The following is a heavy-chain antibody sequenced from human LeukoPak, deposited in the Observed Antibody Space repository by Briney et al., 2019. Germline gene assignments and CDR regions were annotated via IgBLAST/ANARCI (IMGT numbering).Heavy chain of an antibody. CDR2: IYYSGST. CDR1: GGSISSSSYY. Sequence: SETLSLTCTVSGGSISSSSYYWGWIRQPPGKGLEWIGSIYYSGSTYYNPSLKSRVTISVDTSKNQFSLKLSSVTAADTAVYYCAKQLVRDWYFDLWGRGTLVTVSS. CDR3: AKQLVRDWYFDL. J-gene: IGHJ2*01. D-gene: IGHD6-6*01. V-gene: IGHV4-39*07.